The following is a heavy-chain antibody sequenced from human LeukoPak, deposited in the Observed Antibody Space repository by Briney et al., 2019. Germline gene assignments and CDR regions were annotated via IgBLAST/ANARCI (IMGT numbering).Heavy chain of an antibody. CDR2: ISSSSGYI. CDR3: ARTAASWFDP. D-gene: IGHD5-18*01. Sequence: PGGSLRLSCAASGFTFGSYSMNWVRQAPGKGLEWVSCISSSSGYIYYADSVKGRFTIPRDNAKNSLYLQMNRLRAEDTAVYYCARTAASWFDPWGQGTLVTVSA. V-gene: IGHV3-21*01. CDR1: GFTFGSYS. J-gene: IGHJ5*02.